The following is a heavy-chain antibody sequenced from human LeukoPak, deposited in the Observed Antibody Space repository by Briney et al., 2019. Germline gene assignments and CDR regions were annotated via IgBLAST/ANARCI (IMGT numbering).Heavy chain of an antibody. J-gene: IGHJ4*02. CDR3: ARDQAITLGY. Sequence: SVKVSCKASGGTFSSYAISWVRQAPGQGLEWMGRIIPIFGIANYAQKFQGRVTITADKSTSTAYMELSSLRSEDTAVYYCARDQAITLGYWDQGTLVTVSS. CDR1: GGTFSSYA. D-gene: IGHD3-16*01. CDR2: IIPIFGIA. V-gene: IGHV1-69*04.